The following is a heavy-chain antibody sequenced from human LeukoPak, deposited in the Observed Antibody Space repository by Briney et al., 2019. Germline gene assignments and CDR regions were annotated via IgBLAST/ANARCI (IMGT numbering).Heavy chain of an antibody. CDR1: GGSISSYH. J-gene: IGHJ3*02. Sequence: KPSETLSLTCTVSGGSISSYHWSWFRQAPGKGLEWIGYLYNSGSTNFNPSLKSRVTISVDTSKNQFSLKLSSVTAADTAVYYCARDKRITIFGVVIQHDAFDIWGQGTMVTVSS. V-gene: IGHV4-59*12. CDR2: LYNSGST. CDR3: ARDKRITIFGVVIQHDAFDI. D-gene: IGHD3-3*01.